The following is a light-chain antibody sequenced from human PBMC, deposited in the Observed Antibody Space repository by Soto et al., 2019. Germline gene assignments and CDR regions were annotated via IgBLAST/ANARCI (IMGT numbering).Light chain of an antibody. V-gene: IGLV2-14*01. J-gene: IGLJ1*01. CDR2: EVS. CDR3: SSYTSSSTYV. CDR1: SSDVGGYNY. Sequence: QSALTRPASVSGSPGQSITISCTGTSSDVGGYNYVSWYQQHPGRAPKFMIYEVSNRPSGISNRFSGSKSGNTASLTISGLQAEDEADYYCSSYTSSSTYVFGTGTKLTVL.